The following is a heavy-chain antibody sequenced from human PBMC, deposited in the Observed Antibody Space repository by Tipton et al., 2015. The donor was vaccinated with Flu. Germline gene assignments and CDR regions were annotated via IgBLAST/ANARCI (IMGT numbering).Heavy chain of an antibody. Sequence: TLSLTCTVSGDSVSNSDYYWNWIRQEPGKGMEWIGHIDFSGSTHYNPSLKSRLTISIDTSKNQFSLRLNGVTVADTAVYYCAREGPYFYGMDVWGQGTTVTVSS. CDR2: IDFSGST. J-gene: IGHJ6*02. CDR3: AREGPYFYGMDV. CDR1: GDSVSNSDYY. V-gene: IGHV4-31*03.